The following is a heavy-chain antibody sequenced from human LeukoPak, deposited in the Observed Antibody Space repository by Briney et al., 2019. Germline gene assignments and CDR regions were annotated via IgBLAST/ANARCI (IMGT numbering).Heavy chain of an antibody. J-gene: IGHJ5*02. CDR3: ARDLHYDFWSGYYTLNWFDP. V-gene: IGHV1-69*05. CDR2: IIPIFGTA. Sequence: SVKVSCKASGGTFSSYAISWVRQAPGQGLEWMGGIIPIFGTANYAQKLQGRVTMTTDTSTSTAYMELRSLRSDDTAVYYCARDLHYDFWSGYYTLNWFDPWGQGTLVTVSS. D-gene: IGHD3-3*01. CDR1: GGTFSSYA.